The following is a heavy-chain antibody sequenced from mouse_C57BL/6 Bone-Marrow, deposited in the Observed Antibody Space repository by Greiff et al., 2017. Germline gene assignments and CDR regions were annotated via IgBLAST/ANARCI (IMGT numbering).Heavy chain of an antibody. J-gene: IGHJ4*01. CDR3: ARGSWYYAMDY. V-gene: IGHV1-50*01. CDR1: GYTFTSYW. Sequence: VQLQQPGAELVKPGASVKLSCKASGYTFTSYWMQWVKQRPGQGLEWIGEIDPSDSYTNSNQKFKGKATLTVDTSSSTAYMQLSSLTSEDSAVYYCARGSWYYAMDYWGQGTSVTVSS. CDR2: IDPSDSYT.